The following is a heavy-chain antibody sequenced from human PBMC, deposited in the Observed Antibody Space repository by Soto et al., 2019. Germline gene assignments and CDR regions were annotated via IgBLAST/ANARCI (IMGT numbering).Heavy chain of an antibody. J-gene: IGHJ5*02. CDR1: GFTFNTYD. CDR2: ITTSSAYT. V-gene: IGHV3-21*01. Sequence: EVQLVESGGGLVKPGGSLRLSCAASGFTFNTYDMNWVRQAPGKGLEWVSSITTSSAYTYYADSLKGRITISRDNAKNSLFMQMNSLRAEDAAVYYCVRSGTARLLRHSWFDTWGQGTLVTVPS. CDR3: VRSGTARLLRHSWFDT. D-gene: IGHD2-21*01.